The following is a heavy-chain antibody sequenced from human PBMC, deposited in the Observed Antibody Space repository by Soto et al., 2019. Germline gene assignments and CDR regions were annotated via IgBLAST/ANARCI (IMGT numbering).Heavy chain of an antibody. V-gene: IGHV4-34*01. CDR3: ARGYQLLLNYYYGMDV. CDR1: GGSFSCYY. J-gene: IGHJ6*02. D-gene: IGHD2-2*01. Sequence: SDTLSLTCAVYGGSFSCYYWIWIRQPPGKGLEWIGYIYYSGSTYYNPSLKSRVTISVDTSKNQFSLKLSSVTAADTAVYYCARGYQLLLNYYYGMDVWGQGTTVTVSS. CDR2: IYYSGST.